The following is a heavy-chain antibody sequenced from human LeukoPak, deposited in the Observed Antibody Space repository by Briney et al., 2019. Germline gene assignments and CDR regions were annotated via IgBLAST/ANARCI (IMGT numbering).Heavy chain of an antibody. V-gene: IGHV1-2*02. J-gene: IGHJ3*02. CDR2: INPNNGDT. D-gene: IGHD4-23*01. CDR3: ARSEMAVVTDPGIWAFDI. Sequence: GASVKVSCKASGYTFTGYYIHWVRQAPGQGLEWMGWINPNNGDTNYAQKFQGRVTMTRDTSISTAYMEVSRLTSDDTAVYYCARSEMAVVTDPGIWAFDIWGQGTMVTVSS. CDR1: GYTFTGYY.